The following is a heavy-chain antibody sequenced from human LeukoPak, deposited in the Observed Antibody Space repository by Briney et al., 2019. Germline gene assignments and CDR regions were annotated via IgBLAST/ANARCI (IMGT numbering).Heavy chain of an antibody. Sequence: SETLSLICTLSVGSITSSTYLWGSIRQPPGKGLECIASIYYSGITYYNPSLKSRVTISVDTSNNQFSLKRSSVTAAETAVYYCARRRYPGYSSGLFDYWGQGTLVTVSS. CDR2: IYYSGIT. CDR3: ARRRYPGYSSGLFDY. V-gene: IGHV4-39*01. D-gene: IGHD6-19*01. J-gene: IGHJ4*02. CDR1: VGSITSSTYL.